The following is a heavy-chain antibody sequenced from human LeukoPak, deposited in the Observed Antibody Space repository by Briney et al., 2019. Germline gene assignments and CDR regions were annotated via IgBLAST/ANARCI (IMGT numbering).Heavy chain of an antibody. D-gene: IGHD3-16*02. Sequence: GRSLRLSCTASGFTFGDYAMSWVRQAPGKGLEWVGFIRSKAYGGTTEYAASVKGRFTTSRDDSKSIAYLQMNSLKTEDTAVYYCTRVTGLYDYVWGSYRHYFDYWGQGTLVTVSS. CDR3: TRVTGLYDYVWGSYRHYFDY. V-gene: IGHV3-49*04. CDR2: IRSKAYGGTT. J-gene: IGHJ4*02. CDR1: GFTFGDYA.